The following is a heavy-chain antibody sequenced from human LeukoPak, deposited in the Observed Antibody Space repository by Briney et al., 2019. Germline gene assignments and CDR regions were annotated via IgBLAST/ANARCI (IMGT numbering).Heavy chain of an antibody. V-gene: IGHV3-53*01. D-gene: IGHD1-26*01. CDR2: IYPSGST. CDR3: AKRLIVGATFFDY. Sequence: GGSLRLSCAASGFTVSSNYMSWVRQAPGKGLEWVSIIYPSGSTYYTDSVQGRFTISRDNSKNTLYLQMNSLRAEDTAVYYCAKRLIVGATFFDYWGQGTLVTVSS. J-gene: IGHJ4*02. CDR1: GFTVSSNY.